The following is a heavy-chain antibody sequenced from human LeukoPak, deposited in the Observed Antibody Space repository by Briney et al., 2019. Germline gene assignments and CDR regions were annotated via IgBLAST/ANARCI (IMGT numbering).Heavy chain of an antibody. V-gene: IGHV1-18*01. CDR2: ISAYNGNT. Sequence: ASVKVSCKASGYTFTSYGISWVRQAPGQGLEWMGWISAYNGNTNYAQKLQGRVTMTTDTSTSTAYVELRSLRSDDTAVYYCATGGPWDLLKYWGQGTLVTVSS. J-gene: IGHJ4*02. CDR1: GYTFTSYG. CDR3: ATGGPWDLLKY. D-gene: IGHD3-9*01.